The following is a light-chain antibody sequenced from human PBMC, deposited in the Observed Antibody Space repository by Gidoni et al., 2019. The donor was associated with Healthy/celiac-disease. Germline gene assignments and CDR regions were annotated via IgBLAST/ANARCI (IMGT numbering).Light chain of an antibody. CDR3: QAWDSSTVV. Sequence: SYELTQPPSVSVSPGQTASITCAGDKLGDKYPCWHQQKPGQSPVLVIYQDSKRPSGIPERFSGSNSGNTATLTISGTQAMDEADYYCQAWDSSTVVFGGGTKLTVL. J-gene: IGLJ2*01. V-gene: IGLV3-1*01. CDR2: QDS. CDR1: KLGDKY.